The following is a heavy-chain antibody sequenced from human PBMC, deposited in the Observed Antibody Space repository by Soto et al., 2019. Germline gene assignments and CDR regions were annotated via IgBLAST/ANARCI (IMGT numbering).Heavy chain of an antibody. CDR1: GGSFSDYY. D-gene: IGHD3-10*02. V-gene: IGHV4-34*01. Sequence: PSETLSLTCAVYGGSFSDYYWSWIRQPPGKGLEWIGEINHSGSTNYNPSLKSRVTISVDTSKNQFSLKLSSVTAADTAVYYCARGVYYVTAQENYYYYYGMDVWGQGTTVTVSS. CDR3: ARGVYYVTAQENYYYYYGMDV. CDR2: INHSGST. J-gene: IGHJ6*02.